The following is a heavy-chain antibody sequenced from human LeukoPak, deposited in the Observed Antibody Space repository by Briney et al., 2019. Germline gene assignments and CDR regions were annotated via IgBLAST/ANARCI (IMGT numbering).Heavy chain of an antibody. CDR2: IKQDGSEK. Sequence: GGSLRLSCAASGFTFSSYWITWVRQAPGKGLEWVANIKQDGSEKYYVDSVKGRFTISRDNARNSVSLQMNSLRAEDTAVYYCARYPYCDSTSCQSFFDYWGQGALVTVSS. CDR1: GFTFSSYW. CDR3: ARYPYCDSTSCQSFFDY. D-gene: IGHD2-2*01. V-gene: IGHV3-7*01. J-gene: IGHJ4*02.